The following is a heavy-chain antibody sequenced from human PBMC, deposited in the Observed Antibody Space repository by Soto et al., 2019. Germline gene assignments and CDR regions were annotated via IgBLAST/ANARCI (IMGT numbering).Heavy chain of an antibody. Sequence: SETLSLTCSVSGVSLNSGGYFWGCIRHHPGKGLEWIGYIYYTGHTFYNPSLKSRVAMSLDTSKNQFSLKLSSVTAADTAVYYCARGSQLERDALDIWGQGTMVTVSS. J-gene: IGHJ3*02. CDR3: ARGSQLERDALDI. CDR1: GVSLNSGGYF. D-gene: IGHD1-1*01. CDR2: IYYTGHT. V-gene: IGHV4-31*03.